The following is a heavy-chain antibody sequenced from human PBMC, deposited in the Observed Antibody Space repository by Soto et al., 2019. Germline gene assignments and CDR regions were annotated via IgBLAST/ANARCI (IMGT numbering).Heavy chain of an antibody. V-gene: IGHV4-34*01. CDR2: INHAGST. D-gene: IGHD3-3*01. CDR3: ATGGLFTS. J-gene: IGHJ5*02. Sequence: SSETLSLTCGIYGGYFSANYWSWIRQTPGKGLEWLGEINHAGSTDYNPSLKGRITISADTSKNQFSLKLSSMTAADTAVYYCATGGLFTSWGQGTLVTVS. CDR1: GGYFSANY.